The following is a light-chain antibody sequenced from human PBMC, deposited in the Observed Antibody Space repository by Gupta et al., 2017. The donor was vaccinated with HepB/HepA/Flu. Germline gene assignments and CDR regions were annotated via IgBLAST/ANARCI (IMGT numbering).Light chain of an antibody. CDR3: QQDKNWPNT. CDR2: DAS. CDR1: QNISSG. Sequence: EIVMTQSPATLSVSLGERATLSCRASQNISSGLAWYQQKPGQTPRLLIYDASTRATDIPARFSGSGSETEFTLTISSLQSEDSVVYYCQQDKNWPNTFGGGTKVEIK. V-gene: IGKV3-15*01. J-gene: IGKJ4*01.